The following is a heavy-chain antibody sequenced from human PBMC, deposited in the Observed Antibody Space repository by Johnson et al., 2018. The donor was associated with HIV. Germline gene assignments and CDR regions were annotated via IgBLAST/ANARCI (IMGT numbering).Heavy chain of an antibody. Sequence: QVQLVESGGGVVQPGGSLRLSCAASGFTFSSYGMHWVRQAPGKGLEWVAVISYDGSNKYYADSVKGRFTISRDNSKNTVFLQMDSLRGEDTADYYCARDPGNGGRPFDAFDIWGQGTMVTVSS. D-gene: IGHD4-23*01. CDR1: GFTFSSYG. CDR3: ARDPGNGGRPFDAFDI. CDR2: ISYDGSNK. J-gene: IGHJ3*02. V-gene: IGHV3-30*03.